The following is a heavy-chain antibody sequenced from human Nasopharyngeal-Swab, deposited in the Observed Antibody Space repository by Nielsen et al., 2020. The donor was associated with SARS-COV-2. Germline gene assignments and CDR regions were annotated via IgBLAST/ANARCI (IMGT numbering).Heavy chain of an antibody. D-gene: IGHD6-19*01. Sequence: WSRQSPGKGLEWIGYIYHSGSTYYNPSLKSRVTISVDRSKNQFSLKLSSVTAADTAVYYCARATAVAGTDYWGQGTLVTVSS. CDR2: IYHSGST. V-gene: IGHV4-30-2*06. CDR3: ARATAVAGTDY. J-gene: IGHJ4*02.